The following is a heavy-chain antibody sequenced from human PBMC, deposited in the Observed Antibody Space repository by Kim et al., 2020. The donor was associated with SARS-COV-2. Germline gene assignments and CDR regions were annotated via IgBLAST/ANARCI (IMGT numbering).Heavy chain of an antibody. CDR3: ARLQGYCSSTSCYSVDY. Sequence: SETLSLTCTVSGGSISSGGYYWSWIRQHPGKGLEWIGYIYYSGSTYYNPSLKSRVTISVDTSKNQFSLKLSSVTAADTAVYYCARLQGYCSSTSCYSVDYWGQGTLVTVSS. D-gene: IGHD2-2*01. V-gene: IGHV4-31*03. J-gene: IGHJ4*02. CDR2: IYYSGST. CDR1: GGSISSGGYY.